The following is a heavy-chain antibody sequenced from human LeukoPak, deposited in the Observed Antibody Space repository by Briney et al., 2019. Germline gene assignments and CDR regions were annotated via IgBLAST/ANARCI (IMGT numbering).Heavy chain of an antibody. J-gene: IGHJ5*02. CDR3: ARGRFGES. CDR1: GFTVSGSH. CDR2: IYTGAST. D-gene: IGHD3-10*01. V-gene: IGHV3-53*01. Sequence: GGSLRPSCAASGFTVSGSHMSWVRQAPGKGLDWVSIIYTGASTYYADSVKGRFTISRDNSKNTLYLQMNSLRAEDTAVYYCARGRFGESWGQGTLVTVSS.